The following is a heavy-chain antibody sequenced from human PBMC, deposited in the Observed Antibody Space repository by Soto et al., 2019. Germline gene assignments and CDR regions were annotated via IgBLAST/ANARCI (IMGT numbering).Heavy chain of an antibody. D-gene: IGHD4-17*01. CDR2: IIPILGVA. J-gene: IGHJ4*02. V-gene: IGHV1-69*02. CDR3: ARGRTCGDSVFDY. CDR1: GGTFSSYT. Sequence: QVQLVQSGAEVKKPGSSVKVTCKASGGTFSSYTISWVRQAPGQGLEWMGRIIPILGVANYAQKFQGRVTMTADKSRSTADMEWSSLRSEDTAGYYCARGRTCGDSVFDYWGQGTLVTVSS.